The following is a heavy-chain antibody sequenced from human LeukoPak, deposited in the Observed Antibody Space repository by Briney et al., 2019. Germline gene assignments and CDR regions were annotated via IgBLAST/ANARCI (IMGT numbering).Heavy chain of an antibody. V-gene: IGHV3-30-3*01. CDR1: GFTFSSYA. CDR3: AKDYYDSSGYLFDY. J-gene: IGHJ4*02. CDR2: ISYDGSNK. D-gene: IGHD3-22*01. Sequence: GGSLRLSCAASGFTFSSYAKHWVRQAPGKGLEWVAVISYDGSNKYYADSVRGRFTISRDNAKNTLYLQMNSLRAEDTALYYCAKDYYDSSGYLFDYWDQGTLVIVSS.